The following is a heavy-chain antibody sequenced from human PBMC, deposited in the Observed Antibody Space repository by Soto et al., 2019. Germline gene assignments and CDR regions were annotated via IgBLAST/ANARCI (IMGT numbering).Heavy chain of an antibody. D-gene: IGHD3-9*01. CDR3: ASERILTGYYGYFDY. CDR1: GGSISSGGYS. Sequence: SETLSLTCAVSGGSISSGGYSWSWIRQPPGKGLEWIGYIYHSGSTYYNPSLKSRVTISVDRSKNQFSLKLSSVTAADTAVYYCASERILTGYYGYFDYWGQGTLVTVSS. CDR2: IYHSGST. J-gene: IGHJ4*02. V-gene: IGHV4-30-2*01.